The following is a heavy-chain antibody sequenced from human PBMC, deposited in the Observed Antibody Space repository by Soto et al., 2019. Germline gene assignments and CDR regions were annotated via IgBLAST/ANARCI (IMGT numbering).Heavy chain of an antibody. CDR2: IYPGDSDT. D-gene: IGHD5-12*01. CDR1: GYIFSSYW. J-gene: IGHJ6*02. Sequence: GESLKISCKASGYIFSSYWIGWVRQMPGKGLEWMGIIYPGDSDTKYSTSFQGQVTISADKSITTAYLQWSSLKASDAAMFYCARLQPPGGGSDPTNKYYYYYGMDVWGQGTTVTFSS. CDR3: ARLQPPGGGSDPTNKYYYYYGMDV. V-gene: IGHV5-51*01.